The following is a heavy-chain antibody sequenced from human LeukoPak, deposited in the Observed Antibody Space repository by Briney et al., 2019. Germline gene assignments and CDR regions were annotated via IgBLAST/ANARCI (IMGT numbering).Heavy chain of an antibody. D-gene: IGHD3-10*01. CDR3: AKELGSGHNY. CDR1: GFTFSSYA. V-gene: IGHV3-30*02. Sequence: PGGSLRLSCAASGFTFSSYAMHWVRQAPGKGLEWVAFIRYDGSNKYYADSVKGRFTISRDNSKNTLYLQMNSLRAEDTAVFYCAKELGSGHNYWGQGTLVTVSS. J-gene: IGHJ4*02. CDR2: IRYDGSNK.